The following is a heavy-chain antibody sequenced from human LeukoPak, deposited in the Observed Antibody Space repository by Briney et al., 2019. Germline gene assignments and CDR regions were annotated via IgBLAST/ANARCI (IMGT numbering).Heavy chain of an antibody. J-gene: IGHJ6*03. V-gene: IGHV4-61*02. CDR3: ARDGARYCTNGVCLQRLYYMDV. CDR1: GGSISSGSYY. Sequence: PSETLSLTCTVSGGSISSGSYYWSWIRQPAGKGLEWIGRMHTTGRINYNPSLKSRVTMSVDTSKNQCSLKLSSVTAADTAVYYCARDGARYCTNGVCLQRLYYMDVWGKGTTVTVSS. D-gene: IGHD2-8*01. CDR2: MHTTGRI.